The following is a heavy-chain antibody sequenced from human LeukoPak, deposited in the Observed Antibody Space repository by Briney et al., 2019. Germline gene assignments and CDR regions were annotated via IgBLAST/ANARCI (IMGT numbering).Heavy chain of an antibody. CDR2: MYYSGST. CDR1: GGSMNDYY. Sequence: SETLSLTRTVSGGSMNDYYWSWIRQPPGKGLEWIGYMYYSGSTNYNPSPKSRVSISIDTSKNQFSLKLSSVTAADTAVYYCARDRYCIGGICYSGRFDPWGRGTLVTVSS. V-gene: IGHV4-59*01. D-gene: IGHD2-15*01. J-gene: IGHJ5*02. CDR3: ARDRYCIGGICYSGRFDP.